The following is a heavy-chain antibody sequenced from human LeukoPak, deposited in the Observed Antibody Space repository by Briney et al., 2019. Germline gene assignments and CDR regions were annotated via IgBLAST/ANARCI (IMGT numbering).Heavy chain of an antibody. J-gene: IGHJ5*02. Sequence: GASVKVSCKASGYTFTSYDINWVRQATGQGLEWMGWMNPNSGNTGYAQKFQGRVTMTRNTSISTAYMELSSLRSEDTAVYYCARDSMVRGVIFREYNWFGPWGQGTLVTVSS. D-gene: IGHD3-10*01. CDR3: ARDSMVRGVIFREYNWFGP. V-gene: IGHV1-8*01. CDR2: MNPNSGNT. CDR1: GYTFTSYD.